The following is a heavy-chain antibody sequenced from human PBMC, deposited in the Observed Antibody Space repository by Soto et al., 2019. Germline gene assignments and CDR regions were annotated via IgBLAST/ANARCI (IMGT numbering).Heavy chain of an antibody. J-gene: IGHJ4*02. V-gene: IGHV4-59*01. CDR2: IYYSGST. Sequence: PSETLSLTCTVSGGSISNYYWSWIRQPPGKRLEWIGYIYYSGSTNYNPSLKSRVTMSVDTSKNQFSLKLSSVTAADTAVYYCARKLDYGDFCFDYWGQGTLVTVSS. CDR3: ARKLDYGDFCFDY. D-gene: IGHD4-17*01. CDR1: GGSISNYY.